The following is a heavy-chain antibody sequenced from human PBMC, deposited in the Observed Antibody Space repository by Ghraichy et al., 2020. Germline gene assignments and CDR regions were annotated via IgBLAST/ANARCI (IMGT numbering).Heavy chain of an antibody. CDR2: IWYDGSNK. CDR1: GFTFSSYD. J-gene: IGHJ5*02. Sequence: LSLTCAASGFTFSSYDMHWVRQAPGKGLEWVAVIWYDGSNKYYADSVKGRFTISRDNSKNTLYLQMNSLRAEDTAVYYCARDGYCSGGSCYPHGWFDPWGQGTLVTVSS. D-gene: IGHD2-15*01. CDR3: ARDGYCSGGSCYPHGWFDP. V-gene: IGHV3-33*01.